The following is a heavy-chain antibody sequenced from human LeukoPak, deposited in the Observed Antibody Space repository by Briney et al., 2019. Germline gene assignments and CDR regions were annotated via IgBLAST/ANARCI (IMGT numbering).Heavy chain of an antibody. CDR3: ARGRLGSGPASYMDV. Sequence: GRSLRLSCAASGFTFSSYGMHWVRQAPGKGLEWVAVISYDGSNKYYADSVKGRFTISRDNSKNTLYLQMNSLRAEDTAVYYCARGRLGSGPASYMDVWGKGTTVTVSS. CDR1: GFTFSSYG. D-gene: IGHD3-10*01. J-gene: IGHJ6*03. V-gene: IGHV3-30*03. CDR2: ISYDGSNK.